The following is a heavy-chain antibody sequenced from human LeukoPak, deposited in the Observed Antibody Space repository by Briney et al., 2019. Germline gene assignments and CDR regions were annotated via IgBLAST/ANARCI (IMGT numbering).Heavy chain of an antibody. J-gene: IGHJ4*02. Sequence: VQGSCKASGYFFTSYGISCVRRAPAGGREWMGWVIAYNGNTNYSQKFQGRVFMTTDTSTSTAYMELRSLRSDDTAVYYCARDGSSDGEYFDYWGQGTLVTVSS. CDR1: GYFFTSYG. CDR3: ARDGSSDGEYFDY. V-gene: IGHV1-18*01. CDR2: VIAYNGNT. D-gene: IGHD6-6*01.